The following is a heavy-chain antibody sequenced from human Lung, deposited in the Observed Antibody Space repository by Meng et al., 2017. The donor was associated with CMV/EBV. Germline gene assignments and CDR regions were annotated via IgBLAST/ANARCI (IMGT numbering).Heavy chain of an antibody. Sequence: VRVQESGPGLVNPSGTLSLTCAVSGGSSSSSNGWSWVRQPPGKGLEWIGEIYHSGSTNYNPSLKSRVTISVDKSKNQFSLKLSSVTAADTAVYYCASFPPPGKQWLVTDYWGQGTLVTVSS. CDR2: IYHSGST. CDR3: ASFPPPGKQWLVTDY. D-gene: IGHD6-19*01. CDR1: GGSSSSSNG. J-gene: IGHJ4*02. V-gene: IGHV4-4*02.